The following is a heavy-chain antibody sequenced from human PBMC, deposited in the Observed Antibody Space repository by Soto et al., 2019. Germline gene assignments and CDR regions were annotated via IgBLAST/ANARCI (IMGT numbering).Heavy chain of an antibody. CDR3: ARDLAGDY. J-gene: IGHJ4*02. CDR2: IIPILKTT. Sequence: QVQLVQSGAEVKKPGSSVNVSCKASGGTFSSYAISWVRQAPGQGLESMGAIIPILKTTNYAQKFQGRVTITADTSTSTAYMELSSLRSEDTAVYFCARDLAGDYWGQGTLVTVSP. CDR1: GGTFSSYA. V-gene: IGHV1-69*06.